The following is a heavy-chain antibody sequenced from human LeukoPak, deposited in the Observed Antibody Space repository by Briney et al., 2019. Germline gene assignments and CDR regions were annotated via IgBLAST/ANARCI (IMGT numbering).Heavy chain of an antibody. CDR2: IYYSGST. D-gene: IGHD4-17*01. V-gene: IGHV4-39*01. CDR3: ARHRNEYDYGDYQVIDY. Sequence: KPPETLSLTCTVSGGSISSSSYYWGWIRQPPGKGLEWIGSIYYSGSTYYNPSLKSRVTISVDTSKNQFSLKLSSVTAADTAVYYCARHRNEYDYGDYQVIDYWGQGTLVTVSS. CDR1: GGSISSSSYY. J-gene: IGHJ4*02.